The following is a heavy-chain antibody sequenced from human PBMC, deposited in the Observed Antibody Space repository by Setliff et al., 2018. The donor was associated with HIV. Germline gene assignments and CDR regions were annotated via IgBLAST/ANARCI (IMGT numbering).Heavy chain of an antibody. CDR1: GHSFSSHW. CDR3: ASSITVAAGRSHYYYAMDV. J-gene: IGHJ6*02. CDR2: IHPGDSNI. D-gene: IGHD1-20*01. V-gene: IGHV5-51*01. Sequence: PGESLKISCKGSGHSFSSHWIGWVRQKPGKGLEWMGIIHPGDSNIKYSPSFRGQVTISTDKSISIAYLQWSGLKASDTAMYYCASSITVAAGRSHYYYAMDVWGQGTTVTVSS.